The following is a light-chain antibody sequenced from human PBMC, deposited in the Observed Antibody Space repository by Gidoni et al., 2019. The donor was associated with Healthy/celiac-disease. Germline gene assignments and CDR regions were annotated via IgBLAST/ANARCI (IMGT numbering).Light chain of an antibody. J-gene: IGKJ1*01. CDR2: AAS. CDR1: QGIRSS. Sequence: DIQMTQSPSSLSASVGDRVTITCRACQGIRSSLAWYQQKPGHAPKLLFYAASSGRGSGTDYTLTISSLQPEDFAIYYCQQYYSTPWTFGPGTKVEIK. V-gene: IGKV1-NL1*01. CDR3: QQYYSTPWT.